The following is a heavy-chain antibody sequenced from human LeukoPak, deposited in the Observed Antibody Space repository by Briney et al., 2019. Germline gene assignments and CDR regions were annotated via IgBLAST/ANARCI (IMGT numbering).Heavy chain of an antibody. J-gene: IGHJ4*02. CDR2: ISDSGSIT. CDR3: AKDARRTSGWYFFGY. CDR1: GFAFTSQA. V-gene: IGHV3-23*01. Sequence: GGSLTVTCAASGFAFTSQAMGWVRQAPGKGLEWVSVISDSGSITYYADSVKGRFTISRDNSKNTLFLQMNSLRAEDTAVYYCAKDARRTSGWYFFGYWGQGTLVTVSS. D-gene: IGHD6-19*01.